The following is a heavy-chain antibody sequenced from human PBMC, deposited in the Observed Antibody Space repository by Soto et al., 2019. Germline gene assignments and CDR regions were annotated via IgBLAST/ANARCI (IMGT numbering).Heavy chain of an antibody. D-gene: IGHD4-4*01. V-gene: IGHV3-23*01. CDR2: ISGSGIST. J-gene: IGHJ6*02. CDR3: VKPPVITASYYYYDTDV. Sequence: LRLSCAASGFTFSTYPMSWVRQAPGKGLEWVSGISGSGISTYYTDSVKGRFTISRDNSKNTVFLQMNRLRDEDTAVYYCVKPPVITASYYYYDTDVWGQGTTVSVS. CDR1: GFTFSTYP.